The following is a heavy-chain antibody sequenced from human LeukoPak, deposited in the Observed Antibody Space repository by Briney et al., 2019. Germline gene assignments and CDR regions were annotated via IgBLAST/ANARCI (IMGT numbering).Heavy chain of an antibody. CDR2: IHRGGTT. CDR1: GDSINYASY. V-gene: IGHV4-38-2*02. D-gene: IGHD6-19*01. J-gene: IGHJ4*02. CDR3: AKSIAVGGTGIEN. Sequence: SETLSLTCTVSGDSINYASYWGWIRQTPGKGLEWIGSIHRGGTTYFNPSLKSRVTMSIDLSKNQFSLKLTSVAAADSAMYYWAKSIAVGGTGIENGGQGTLVLVPS.